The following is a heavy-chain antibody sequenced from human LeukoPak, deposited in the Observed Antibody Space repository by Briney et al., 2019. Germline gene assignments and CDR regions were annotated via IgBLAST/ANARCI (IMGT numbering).Heavy chain of an antibody. V-gene: IGHV1-2*02. D-gene: IGHD2-2*01. J-gene: IGHJ4*02. CDR2: INPNSGVT. CDR3: ALEYPFGDY. Sequence: GASVKVSCEASGYTFTGYYMHWVRQAPGQGLEWMGWINPNSGVTNYAQKFQGRVTMTWDTSITTAYMELSRLTSDDTAVYYCALEYPFGDYWGQGTLVTVSS. CDR1: GYTFTGYY.